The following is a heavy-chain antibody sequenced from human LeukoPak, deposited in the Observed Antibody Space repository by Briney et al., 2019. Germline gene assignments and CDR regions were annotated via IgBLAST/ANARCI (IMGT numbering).Heavy chain of an antibody. CDR2: ISSSSSTI. CDR1: GFTFSSYR. D-gene: IGHD5-24*01. J-gene: IGHJ4*02. CDR3: AKDPNYPKSDHFDY. Sequence: GGSLRLSCAASGFTFSSYRMNWVRQAPGKGLEWVSYISSSSSTIYYADSVKGRFTISRDNAKNTLYLQMTSLRVEDTAVYYCAKDPNYPKSDHFDYWGQGTLVTVSS. V-gene: IGHV3-48*01.